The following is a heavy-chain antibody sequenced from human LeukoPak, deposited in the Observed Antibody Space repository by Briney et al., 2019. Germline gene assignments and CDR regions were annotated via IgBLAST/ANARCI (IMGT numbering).Heavy chain of an antibody. J-gene: IGHJ4*02. CDR3: TTKRGYSYGYAD. V-gene: IGHV3-66*01. Sequence: PGGSLRLSCAASGFTVSSNDMSWVRQAPGKGLEWLSVIYSGGSTYYADSVKGRFTISRDNSKNTLYLQMNSLRAEDTAVYYCTTKRGYSYGYADWGQGTLVTVSS. CDR2: IYSGGST. D-gene: IGHD5-18*01. CDR1: GFTVSSND.